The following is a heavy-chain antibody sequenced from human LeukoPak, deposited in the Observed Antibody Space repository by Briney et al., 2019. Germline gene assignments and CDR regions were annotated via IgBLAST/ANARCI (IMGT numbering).Heavy chain of an antibody. J-gene: IGHJ4*02. CDR3: ARDRGMVPGVREGIHLDH. Sequence: SETLSLTCTVSGGSISSYYWSWIRQPPGKRLEWIGYIYYSGSTNYNPSLKSRVTISVDTSKNQFSLKLSSVTAADTAVYYCARDRGMVPGVREGIHLDHWGQGTLVTVSS. V-gene: IGHV4-59*01. CDR2: IYYSGST. D-gene: IGHD3-10*01. CDR1: GGSISSYY.